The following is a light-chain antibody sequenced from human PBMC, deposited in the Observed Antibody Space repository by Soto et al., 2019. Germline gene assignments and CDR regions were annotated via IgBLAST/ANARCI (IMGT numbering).Light chain of an antibody. CDR2: EVY. Sequence: QSALTQPPSASGSPGQSVTISCTGTSSDIGGYDHVSWYKHHPGKAPKLIIFEVYKRPSGVPDRFSGSKTGNTASLSVSGLQADDEADYYCSSFAGTNNYVFGPGTKLTVL. CDR1: SSDIGGYDH. CDR3: SSFAGTNNYV. V-gene: IGLV2-8*01. J-gene: IGLJ1*01.